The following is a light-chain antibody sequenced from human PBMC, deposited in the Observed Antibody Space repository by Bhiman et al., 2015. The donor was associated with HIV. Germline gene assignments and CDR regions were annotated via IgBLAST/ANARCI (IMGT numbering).Light chain of an antibody. CDR1: SNDVGGYDY. Sequence: QSALTQPASVSGSPGQSITISCTGTSNDVGGYDYVSWYQKHPGKAPKLMIYDVSNRPSGVPNRFSGSKSGNTASLTISGLQAEDEADYYCSSYTSSSAYVFGTGTKVTVL. CDR2: DVS. CDR3: SSYTSSSAYV. V-gene: IGLV2-14*01. J-gene: IGLJ1*01.